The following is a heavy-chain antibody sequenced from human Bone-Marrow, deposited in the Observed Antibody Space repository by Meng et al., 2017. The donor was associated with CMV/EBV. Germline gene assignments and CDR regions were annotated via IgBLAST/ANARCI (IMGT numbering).Heavy chain of an antibody. CDR1: GYTFTGYY. CDR3: ARKPWSGYYGDFDY. Sequence: ASVKVSCKASGYTFTGYYMHWVRQAPGQGLEWMGWISTYNGKANYAQKFQDRVTMTTDTSTSIAYMEVRSLRSDDTAVYYCARKPWSGYYGDFDYWGQGTLVTVSS. D-gene: IGHD3-3*01. J-gene: IGHJ4*02. V-gene: IGHV1-18*04. CDR2: ISTYNGKA.